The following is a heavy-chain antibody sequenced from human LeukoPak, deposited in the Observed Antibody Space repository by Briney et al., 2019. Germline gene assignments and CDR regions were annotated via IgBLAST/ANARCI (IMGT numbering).Heavy chain of an antibody. CDR3: ARLTKGAAGALFDY. D-gene: IGHD6-13*01. J-gene: IGHJ4*02. Sequence: SETLSLTCTVSGGSISSYYWSWIRQPPGKGLEWIGYIYYSGSTNYNPSLKSRVTISVDTSKNQFSLKLSSVTAADTAVYYCARLTKGAAGALFDYWGQGTLVTVSS. V-gene: IGHV4-59*01. CDR1: GGSISSYY. CDR2: IYYSGST.